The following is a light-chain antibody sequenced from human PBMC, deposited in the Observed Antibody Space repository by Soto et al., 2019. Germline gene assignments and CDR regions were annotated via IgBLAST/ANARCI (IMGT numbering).Light chain of an antibody. Sequence: AIRMTQPPSSLSASTGDSVTITCRASQHISTYLAWYQQKPGKAPNLLIYAASTLQSGVPSRFSGSGSGTDFTLTISDLQSEDFGTYYCQQYFRLRTFGPGTK. CDR2: AAS. V-gene: IGKV1-8*01. CDR1: QHISTY. J-gene: IGKJ1*01. CDR3: QQYFRLRT.